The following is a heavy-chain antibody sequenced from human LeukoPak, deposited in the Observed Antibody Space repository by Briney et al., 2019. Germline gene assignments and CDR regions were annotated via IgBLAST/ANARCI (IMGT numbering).Heavy chain of an antibody. V-gene: IGHV3-21*01. CDR2: ISGSSSDI. D-gene: IGHD1-26*01. CDR3: ARANAVGATYFDY. J-gene: IGHJ4*02. Sequence: GGSLRLSCAASGFTFRNHAMNWVRQAPGKGLEWVSSISGSSSDIYYADSVKGRFTISRDNAKNSLYLQMNSLRAEDTAVYYCARANAVGATYFDYWGQGTLVTVSS. CDR1: GFTFRNHA.